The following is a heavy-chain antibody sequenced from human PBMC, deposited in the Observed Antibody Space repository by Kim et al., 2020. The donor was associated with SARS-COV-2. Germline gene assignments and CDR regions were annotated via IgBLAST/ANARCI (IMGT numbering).Heavy chain of an antibody. Sequence: GGSLRLSCAGSGFTFGSAHMHWVRQAPGKGLEWVALISADESNKDYVDSVKGRFTVSRDNSQNTLFLQMDSLRGEDTAVYYCARESHSSGRAGSVGYWG. V-gene: IGHV3-30*03. J-gene: IGHJ4*01. CDR2: ISADESNK. CDR3: ARESHSSGRAGSVGY. D-gene: IGHD6-19*01. CDR1: GFTFGSAH.